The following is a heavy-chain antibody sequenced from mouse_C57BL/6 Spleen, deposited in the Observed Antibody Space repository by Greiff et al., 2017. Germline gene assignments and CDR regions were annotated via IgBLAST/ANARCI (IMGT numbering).Heavy chain of an antibody. CDR1: GYTFTDYN. CDR2: INPNNGGT. V-gene: IGHV1-22*01. J-gene: IGHJ4*01. CDR3: ARGGDSSGFYYAMDY. D-gene: IGHD3-2*02. Sequence: VQLKQSGPELVKPGASVKMSCKASGYTFTDYNMHWVKQSHGKSLEWIGYINPNNGGTSYNQTFKGKATLTVNKSSSTAYMELRSLTSEDSAVYYCARGGDSSGFYYAMDYWGQGTSVTVSS.